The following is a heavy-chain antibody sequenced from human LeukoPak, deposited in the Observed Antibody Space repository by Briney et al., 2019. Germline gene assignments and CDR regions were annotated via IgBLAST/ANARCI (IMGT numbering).Heavy chain of an antibody. CDR2: IYYSGST. V-gene: IGHV4-59*01. Sequence: SETLSLTCAVYGGSFSGYYWSWIRQPPGKGLEWIGYIYYSGSTNYNPSLKSRVTISVDTSKNQFSLKLSSVTAADTAVYYCARVRYRVFDYWGQGTLVTVSS. CDR1: GGSFSGYY. J-gene: IGHJ4*02. D-gene: IGHD1-14*01. CDR3: ARVRYRVFDY.